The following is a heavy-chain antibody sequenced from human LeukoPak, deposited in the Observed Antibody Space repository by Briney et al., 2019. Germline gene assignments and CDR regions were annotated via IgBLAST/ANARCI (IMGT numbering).Heavy chain of an antibody. CDR1: GGSTGSYY. J-gene: IGHJ4*02. V-gene: IGHV4-59*01. CDR3: ARNLYDSSGSMGIYSFDY. CDR2: FSYSCST. Sequence: SETLSLTCTVPGGSTGSYYGSWIRQPPGKGLGWIGYFSYSCSTNCNPSLKSRVTISVDTSKNQFFLRLSSVTAADPAVYFCARNLYDSSGSMGIYSFDYWGQGTLVTVSS. D-gene: IGHD3-22*01.